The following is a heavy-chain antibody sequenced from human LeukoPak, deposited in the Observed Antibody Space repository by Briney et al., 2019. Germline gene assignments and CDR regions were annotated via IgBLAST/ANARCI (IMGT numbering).Heavy chain of an antibody. Sequence: GGSLRLSCAASGFTFSSYNMNWVRQAPGKGLEWVSYISSSSSTIYYADSVKGRFTISRDNAKNSLYLQMNSLRAEDTAVYYCAKSSSKLYYYYGMDVWGQGTTVTVSS. CDR1: GFTFSSYN. J-gene: IGHJ6*02. CDR2: ISSSSSTI. V-gene: IGHV3-48*04. CDR3: AKSSSKLYYYYGMDV.